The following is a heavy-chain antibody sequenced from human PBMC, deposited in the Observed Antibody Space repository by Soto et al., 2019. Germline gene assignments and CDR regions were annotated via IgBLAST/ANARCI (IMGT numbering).Heavy chain of an antibody. CDR3: VTEIASAQ. CDR2: IKKDGSQK. V-gene: IGHV3-7*01. Sequence: EVQLVESGGGLVQPGGSLRLSCETSGFTFSNYWMTWVRQAPGKGLEWVANIKKDGSQKNFVDSVKGRFSISRDNAKNSLYLQMDTLRVEDTSIYYCVTEIASAQWGQRTLVTVSS. CDR1: GFTFSNYW. J-gene: IGHJ4*02. D-gene: IGHD6-25*01.